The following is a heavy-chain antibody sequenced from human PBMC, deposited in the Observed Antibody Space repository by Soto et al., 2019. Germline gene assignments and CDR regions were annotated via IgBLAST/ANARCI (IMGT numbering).Heavy chain of an antibody. CDR3: ARVGGVAARTFDY. V-gene: IGHV4-59*01. Sequence: QVQLQESGPGLVKASETLSLTCTVSGGSINDFYWSWIRQPPGKGLEWIGYIYYSGSTDYNPSLKGRVTISVDTSKNQFSLKLRSVPAADTAVYYCARVGGVAARTFDYWGQGTLVTVSS. J-gene: IGHJ4*02. CDR2: IYYSGST. CDR1: GGSINDFY. D-gene: IGHD6-6*01.